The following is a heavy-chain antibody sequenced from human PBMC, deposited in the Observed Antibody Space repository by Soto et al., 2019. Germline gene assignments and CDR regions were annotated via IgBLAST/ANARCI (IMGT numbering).Heavy chain of an antibody. Sequence: SETLSLTCSVSGASIGSHFWSWIRQAPGKGPELVGYIYHTVNTNYNPALKSRVTISMDTSENQLSLQLSSVTAADTAVYYCARLQYTVVTALDIWGQGTMVTVSS. D-gene: IGHD2-15*01. V-gene: IGHV4-59*11. CDR1: GASIGSHF. J-gene: IGHJ3*02. CDR3: ARLQYTVVTALDI. CDR2: IYHTVNT.